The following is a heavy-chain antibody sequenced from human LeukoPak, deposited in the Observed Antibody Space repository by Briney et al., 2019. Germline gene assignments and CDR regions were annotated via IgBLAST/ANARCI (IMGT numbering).Heavy chain of an antibody. CDR1: GGSFSGYY. CDR2: INHSGST. V-gene: IGHV4-34*01. Sequence: SETLSLTCAVYGGSFSGYYWGWIRQPPGKGLEWIGEINHSGSTNYNPSLKSRVTISVDTSKNQFSLKLSSVTAADTAVYYCARGGGYSSSSGNVYYYMYVWGKGTTVTVSS. CDR3: ARGGGYSSSSGNVYYYMYV. D-gene: IGHD6-6*01. J-gene: IGHJ6*03.